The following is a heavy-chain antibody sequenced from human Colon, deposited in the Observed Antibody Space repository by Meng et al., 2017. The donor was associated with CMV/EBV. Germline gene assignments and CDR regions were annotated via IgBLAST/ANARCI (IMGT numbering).Heavy chain of an antibody. Sequence: QGAPQVSGPGPVTPSRTLSLTCSVSGGSITRGTQYWNWIRQPAGKGLEWIGRIYTSGRTNYNPSLKSRVTISRDTSNNQFSLKLNSVTAADTAVYYCARDDDSGWYFDHWGLGSLVTVSS. CDR3: ARDDDSGWYFDH. V-gene: IGHV4-61*02. CDR2: IYTSGRT. J-gene: IGHJ4*02. D-gene: IGHD6-19*01. CDR1: GGSITRGTQY.